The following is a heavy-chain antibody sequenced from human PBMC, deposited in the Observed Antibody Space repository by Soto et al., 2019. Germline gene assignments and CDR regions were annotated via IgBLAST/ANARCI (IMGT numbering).Heavy chain of an antibody. CDR2: ISSSSENI. CDR1: GFSFRANS. J-gene: IGHJ4*01. Sequence: VQLVESGGGVVSPGGSLRLSCVGSGFSFRANSMNWVRQPPGKGLQWISYISSSSENIYYADSVKGRFTVSRDNAKNTLFLQMNSLRDDDSAIYYCARLPKGSVVTGWGQGSLVTVSS. CDR3: ARLPKGSVVTG. V-gene: IGHV3-48*02. D-gene: IGHD2-21*02.